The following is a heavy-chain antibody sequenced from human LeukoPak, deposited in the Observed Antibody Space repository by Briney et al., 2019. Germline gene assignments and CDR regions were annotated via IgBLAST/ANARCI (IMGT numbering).Heavy chain of an antibody. D-gene: IGHD4-17*01. CDR1: GFTFSSFE. Sequence: GGSLRLSCAVSGFTFSSFEMNWVRQAPGKGLEWVSYIGTTGSTKYYADSVKGRLTISRDNAKNSLYLQMNSLRAEDTAVYYCARDGNGDPFDYWGQGTLVTVSS. CDR2: IGTTGSTK. CDR3: ARDGNGDPFDY. V-gene: IGHV3-48*03. J-gene: IGHJ4*02.